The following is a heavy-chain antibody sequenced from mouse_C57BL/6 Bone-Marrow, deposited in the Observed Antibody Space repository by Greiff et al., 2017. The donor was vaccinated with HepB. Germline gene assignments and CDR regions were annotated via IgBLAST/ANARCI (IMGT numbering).Heavy chain of an antibody. Sequence: QVQLQQSGAELVKPGASVKLSCKASGYTFTSYWMHWVKQRPGQGLEWIGMIHPNSGSTNYNEKFKSKATLTVDKSSSTAYMQVSSLTSEDSAVYYCARSRAYYYGSSYLYWGQGTTLTVSS. V-gene: IGHV1-64*01. CDR2: IHPNSGST. CDR3: ARSRAYYYGSSYLY. D-gene: IGHD1-1*01. CDR1: GYTFTSYW. J-gene: IGHJ2*01.